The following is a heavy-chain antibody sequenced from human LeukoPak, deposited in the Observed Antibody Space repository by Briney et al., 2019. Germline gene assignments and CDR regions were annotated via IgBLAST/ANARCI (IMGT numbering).Heavy chain of an antibody. V-gene: IGHV3-21*01. CDR1: GFTFSSYS. D-gene: IGHD2-15*01. Sequence: PGGSLRLSCAAPGFTFSSYSMNWVRQAPGKGLEWVSSISSSSSYIYYADSVKGRFTISRDNAKNSLYLQMNSLRAEDTAVYYCARYPNRNVVVVAATPDYWGQGTLVTVSS. J-gene: IGHJ4*02. CDR2: ISSSSSYI. CDR3: ARYPNRNVVVVAATPDY.